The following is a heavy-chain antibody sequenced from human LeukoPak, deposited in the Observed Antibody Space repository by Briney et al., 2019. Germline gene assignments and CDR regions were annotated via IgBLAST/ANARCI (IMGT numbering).Heavy chain of an antibody. CDR3: ARASGRYFDWLLGGDFDY. CDR2: IIPIFGTA. Sequence: ASVKVSYKASGGTFSSYAISWVRQAPGQGLEWMGGIIPIFGTANYAQKFQGRVTITADKSTSTAYMELSSLRSEDTAVYYCARASGRYFDWLLGGDFDYWGQGTLVTVSS. V-gene: IGHV1-69*06. D-gene: IGHD3-9*01. J-gene: IGHJ4*02. CDR1: GGTFSSYA.